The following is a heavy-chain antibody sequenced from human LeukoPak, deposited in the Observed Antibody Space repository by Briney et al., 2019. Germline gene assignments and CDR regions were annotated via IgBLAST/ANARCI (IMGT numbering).Heavy chain of an antibody. CDR3: ARDPDYDSSGYYFDY. Sequence: SETLSLTCTVSGGPISSYYWSWIRQPAGKGLEWIGRIYTSGSTNYNPSLKSRVTMSVDTSKNQFSLKLSSVTAADTAVYYCARDPDYDSSGYYFDYWGQGTLVTVSS. V-gene: IGHV4-4*07. J-gene: IGHJ4*02. D-gene: IGHD3-22*01. CDR1: GGPISSYY. CDR2: IYTSGST.